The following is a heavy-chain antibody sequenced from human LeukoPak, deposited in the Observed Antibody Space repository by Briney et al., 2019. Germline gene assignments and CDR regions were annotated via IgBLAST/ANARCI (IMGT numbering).Heavy chain of an antibody. V-gene: IGHV4-59*01. CDR2: IYYSGST. CDR1: GGSISSYY. CDR3: ARDWTYYDSSGYIKSPNAFDI. J-gene: IGHJ3*02. Sequence: PETLSLTCTVSGGSISSYYWSWIRQPPGKGLEWIGYIYYSGSTNYNPSLKSRVTISVDTSKNQFSLKLSSVTAADTAVYYCARDWTYYDSSGYIKSPNAFDIWGQGTMVTVSS. D-gene: IGHD3-22*01.